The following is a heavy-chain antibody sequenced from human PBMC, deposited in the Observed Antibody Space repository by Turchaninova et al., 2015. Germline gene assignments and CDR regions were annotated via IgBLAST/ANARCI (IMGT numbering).Heavy chain of an antibody. Sequence: QVQLVESGGGVVQPGRSLRLSGAASGFTFSSYGMHWVRQTPGKGLEWVAAIWYDGSNKYYADSVKGRFTISRDNSKNTLYVQMNSLRAEDTAVYYCARESQEYYMDVWGKGTTVTVSS. CDR2: IWYDGSNK. J-gene: IGHJ6*03. CDR1: GFTFSSYG. V-gene: IGHV3-33*01. CDR3: ARESQEYYMDV.